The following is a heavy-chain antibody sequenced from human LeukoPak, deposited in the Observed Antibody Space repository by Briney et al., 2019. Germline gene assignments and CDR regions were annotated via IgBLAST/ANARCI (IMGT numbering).Heavy chain of an antibody. CDR3: ASGNSRYYYYGMDV. D-gene: IGHD4-23*01. J-gene: IGHJ6*02. V-gene: IGHV4-59*01. CDR2: IYYSGST. CDR1: GGCMSPYH. Sequence: PSETLSLTCTVSGGCMSPYHWSWIRQPPGKGLEWTGYIYYSGSTNYNPSLKSRVTISVDTSKNQFSLKLSSVTAADTAVYYCASGNSRYYYYGMDVWGQGTTVTVSS.